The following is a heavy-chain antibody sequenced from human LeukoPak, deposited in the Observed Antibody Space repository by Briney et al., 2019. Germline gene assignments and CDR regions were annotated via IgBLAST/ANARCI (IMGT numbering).Heavy chain of an antibody. J-gene: IGHJ4*02. V-gene: IGHV3-7*05. CDR1: GYSFTSYW. Sequence: GESLKIFCKGSGYSFTSYWMSWVRQAPGKGLEWVANIEQDGSEKYYVDSVKGRFTISRDNAKNSLYLQMNSLRAEDTAVYYCARSKMGDCWGQGTLVTVSS. CDR3: ARSKMGDC. D-gene: IGHD2-8*01. CDR2: IEQDGSEK.